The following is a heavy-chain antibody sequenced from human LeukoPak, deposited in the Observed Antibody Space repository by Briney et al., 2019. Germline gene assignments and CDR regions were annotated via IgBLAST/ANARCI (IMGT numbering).Heavy chain of an antibody. V-gene: IGHV1-8*01. CDR3: ARPRTPIAAAGTEGSYGMDV. Sequence: GASVKVSCKASGYTFTSYDINWVRQATGQGLEWMGWMNPNSGNTGYAQKFQGRVTMTRNTSISTAYMELSSLRSEDTAVYYCARPRTPIAAAGTEGSYGMDVWGQGTTVTVSS. CDR1: GYTFTSYD. D-gene: IGHD6-13*01. CDR2: MNPNSGNT. J-gene: IGHJ6*02.